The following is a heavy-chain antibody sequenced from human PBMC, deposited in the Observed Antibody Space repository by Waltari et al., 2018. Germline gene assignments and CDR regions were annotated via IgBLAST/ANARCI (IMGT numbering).Heavy chain of an antibody. J-gene: IGHJ3*02. V-gene: IGHV4-31*03. CDR2: IYYSGST. Sequence: QVQLQESGPGLVKPSQTLSLTCTVSGGSISSGGYYWSWIRQHPGKGLEWIGYIYYSGSTYYNPSLKSRVTISVDTSKNQFSLKLSSVTAADTAVYYCAGGYCSGGSCYRVDAFDIWGQGTMVTVSS. D-gene: IGHD2-15*01. CDR3: AGGYCSGGSCYRVDAFDI. CDR1: GGSISSGGYY.